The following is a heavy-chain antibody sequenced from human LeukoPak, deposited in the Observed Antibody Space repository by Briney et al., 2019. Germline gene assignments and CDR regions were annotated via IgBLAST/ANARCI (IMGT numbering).Heavy chain of an antibody. V-gene: IGHV4-59*01. CDR2: IYYRGST. CDR3: ARSSGWYFDY. D-gene: IGHD6-19*01. Sequence: PSETLSLTCTVSGGSISSYYWSWVRQPPGKGLEWIGYIYYRGSTNYNPSLKSRVTISVDTSKNQFSLKLSSVTAADTAVYYCARSSGWYFDYWGQGTPVTVSS. J-gene: IGHJ4*02. CDR1: GGSISSYY.